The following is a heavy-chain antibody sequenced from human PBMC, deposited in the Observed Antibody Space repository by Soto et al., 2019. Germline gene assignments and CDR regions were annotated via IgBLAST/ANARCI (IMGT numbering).Heavy chain of an antibody. CDR1: GFRFAQYV. J-gene: IGHJ4*02. D-gene: IGHD3-10*01. CDR2: VSPTGDTV. CDR3: LTDAANGSIDD. Sequence: VQVVASVGVLVQPGRSLRLSCAVSGFRFAQYVLHWVGQAPGKGLDCVSTVSPTGDTVAYADSVEGRFTVSRDNAKNPLYLQMNSLKGDETAFYYCLTDAANGSIDDWGQGTLVTVSS. V-gene: IGHV3-9*01.